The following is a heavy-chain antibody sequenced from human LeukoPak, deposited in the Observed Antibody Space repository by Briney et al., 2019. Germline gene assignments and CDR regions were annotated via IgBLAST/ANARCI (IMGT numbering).Heavy chain of an antibody. CDR1: GFTFDNYA. CDR2: ISGDGGST. V-gene: IGHV3-43*02. Sequence: AGGSLSLSCAASGFTFDNYAMHWVRQAPGKGLEWVSLISGDGGSTYYADSVKGRFTISRDNSKNSLYLQMNSLRTEDTALYYCANLKDDYYGMDVWGQGTTVTVSS. D-gene: IGHD2-15*01. J-gene: IGHJ6*02. CDR3: ANLKDDYYGMDV.